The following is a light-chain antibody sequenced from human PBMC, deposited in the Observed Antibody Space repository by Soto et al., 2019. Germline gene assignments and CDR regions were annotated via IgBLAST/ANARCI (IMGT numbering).Light chain of an antibody. J-gene: IGKJ1*01. CDR3: QQYNSYPCT. V-gene: IGKV1-5*01. CDR1: ESISSW. Sequence: IQVTQSPCIVSTCVGDRVTISCRASESISSWLAWYQQKPGKAPKLLIYDVSSLESGVPSRFSGSGSGTEFTLTTSSLQPDDFATHYCQQYNSYPCTFGQGTKVDIK. CDR2: DVS.